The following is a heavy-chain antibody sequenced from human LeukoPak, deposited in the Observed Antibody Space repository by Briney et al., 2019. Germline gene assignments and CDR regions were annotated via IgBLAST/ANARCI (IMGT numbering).Heavy chain of an antibody. CDR1: GYTFTGYY. J-gene: IGHJ5*02. CDR2: INPNSGGT. V-gene: IGHV1-2*02. Sequence: VASVKVSCKASGYTFTGYYMHWVRQAPGQGLEWMGWINPNSGGTNYAQKFRGRVTMTRDTSISTAYMELSRLRSDDTAVYYCARGCSSTSCLGNWFDPWGQGTLVTVSS. D-gene: IGHD2-2*01. CDR3: ARGCSSTSCLGNWFDP.